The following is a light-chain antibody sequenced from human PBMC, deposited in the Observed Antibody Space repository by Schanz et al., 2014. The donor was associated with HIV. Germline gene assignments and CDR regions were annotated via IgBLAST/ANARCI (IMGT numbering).Light chain of an antibody. V-gene: IGKV1-5*03. CDR3: QQSYTTPPGT. CDR1: QSISTW. Sequence: DIQMTQSPSTLSASVGDRLTITCRASQSISTWLAWYQQKPGKAPKVLIYKATTLESGVPSRFSGSGSGTDFTLTISSLQPEDFATYYCQQSYTTPPGTFGQGTKLEIK. J-gene: IGKJ2*01. CDR2: KAT.